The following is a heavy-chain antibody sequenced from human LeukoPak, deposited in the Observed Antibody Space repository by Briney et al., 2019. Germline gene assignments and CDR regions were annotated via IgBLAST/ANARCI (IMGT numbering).Heavy chain of an antibody. Sequence: ASVKVSCKASGYTFTSYGISWVRQAPGQVLEWMGWISAYNGNTNYAQKLQGRVTMTTDTSTSTAYMELRSLRSDDTAVYYCARFIAAAIDYYYYGMDVWGQGTTVTVSS. V-gene: IGHV1-18*01. CDR3: ARFIAAAIDYYYYGMDV. CDR2: ISAYNGNT. J-gene: IGHJ6*02. D-gene: IGHD6-13*01. CDR1: GYTFTSYG.